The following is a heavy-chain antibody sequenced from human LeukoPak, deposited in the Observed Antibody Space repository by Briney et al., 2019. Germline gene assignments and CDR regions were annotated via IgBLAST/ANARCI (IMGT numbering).Heavy chain of an antibody. Sequence: GGSLRLSCAASGFTFSSYGMHWVRQAPGKGLEWVAFIRYDGSNKYYADSVKGRFTISRDNSKNTLYLQMNSLRAEDTAVYYCAKEKRYFDWLLSPDFDYWGQGTLVTVSS. CDR1: GFTFSSYG. D-gene: IGHD3-9*01. V-gene: IGHV3-30*02. CDR3: AKEKRYFDWLLSPDFDY. J-gene: IGHJ4*02. CDR2: IRYDGSNK.